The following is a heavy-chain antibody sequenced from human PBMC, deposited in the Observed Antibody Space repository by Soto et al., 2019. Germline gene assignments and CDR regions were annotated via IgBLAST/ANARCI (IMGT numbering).Heavy chain of an antibody. CDR1: GFTFSSYS. Sequence: GGSLRLSCAASGFTFSSYSMNWVRQAPGKGLEWVSSISSSSSYIYYADSVKGRFTISRDNGKNSLYLQMNSLRAEDTAVYYCARDSREYSGYDTGNYYYMDVWGKGTTVTVSS. J-gene: IGHJ6*03. D-gene: IGHD5-12*01. CDR2: ISSSSSYI. CDR3: ARDSREYSGYDTGNYYYMDV. V-gene: IGHV3-21*01.